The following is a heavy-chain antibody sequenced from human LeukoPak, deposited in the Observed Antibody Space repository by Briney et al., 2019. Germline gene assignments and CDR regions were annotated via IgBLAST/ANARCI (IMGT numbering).Heavy chain of an antibody. V-gene: IGHV1-24*01. J-gene: IGHJ4*02. CDR2: FDPEDGET. CDR1: GYTLTELS. D-gene: IGHD6-13*01. CDR3: ATRQPGTYYFDY. Sequence: EASVKVSCKVSGYTLTELSMHWVRQAPGKGLEWMGGFDPEDGETICAQKFQGRVTMTEDTSTDTAYMELSSLRSEDTAVYYCATRQPGTYYFDYWGQGTLVTVSS.